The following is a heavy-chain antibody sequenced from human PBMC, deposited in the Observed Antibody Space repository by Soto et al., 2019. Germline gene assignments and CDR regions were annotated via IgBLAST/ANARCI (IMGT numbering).Heavy chain of an antibody. J-gene: IGHJ3*02. V-gene: IGHV3-7*04. D-gene: IGHD3-22*01. CDR1: GFTFSSYW. Sequence: PGGSLRLSCAASGFTFSSYWMSWVRQAPGKGLEWVANIKQDGSQKWYVDSVKGRFTISRDNAKNSLYLQMNSLRAEDTAVYHCARGDYFDSSGPFSDAFDIWGQGTLVTVSS. CDR3: ARGDYFDSSGPFSDAFDI. CDR2: IKQDGSQK.